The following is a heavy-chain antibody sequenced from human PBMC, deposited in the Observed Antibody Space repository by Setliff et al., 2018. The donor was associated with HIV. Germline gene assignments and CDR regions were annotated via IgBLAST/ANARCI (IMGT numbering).Heavy chain of an antibody. CDR3: ARHGAFYYYYYMDV. CDR1: GGPFSSSSYY. Sequence: ETLSLTCTVSGGPFSSSSYYWGWIRQPPGKGLEWIGSLRPGGNTYYNPSLKSRVTISVDTSKNQFSLNLSSVTAADTAVYYCARHGAFYYYYYMDVWGKGTTVTVSS. CDR2: LRPGGNT. J-gene: IGHJ6*03. V-gene: IGHV4-39*01.